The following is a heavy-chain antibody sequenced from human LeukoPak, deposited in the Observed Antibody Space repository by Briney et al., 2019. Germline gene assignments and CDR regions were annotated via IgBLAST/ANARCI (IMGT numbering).Heavy chain of an antibody. Sequence: PSQTLSLTCTVSGGSISSGGYYWSWIRQHPGKGLEWIGYIYYSGSTYYNTSLKSRVTISVDTSKNQFSLKLSSVTAADTAVYYCAGRRGSSLASIDSWGQGTLVTVSS. V-gene: IGHV4-31*03. CDR1: GGSISSGGYY. J-gene: IGHJ4*02. CDR3: AGRRGSSLASIDS. CDR2: IYYSGST. D-gene: IGHD2-15*01.